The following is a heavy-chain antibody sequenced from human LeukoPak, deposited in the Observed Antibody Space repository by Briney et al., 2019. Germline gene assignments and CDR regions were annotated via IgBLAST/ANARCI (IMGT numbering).Heavy chain of an antibody. D-gene: IGHD3-22*01. V-gene: IGHV3-30*02. Sequence: PGGSLRLSCAASGFTFSSYAMSWVRQAPGKGLDWVAFIRHDGSNKYYADSVKGRFAISRDNSKNTLYLQMNSLRAEDTAVYYSAKEGLKYYYDSSGYYPFDYWGQGTLVTVSS. CDR3: AKEGLKYYYDSSGYYPFDY. J-gene: IGHJ4*02. CDR1: GFTFSSYA. CDR2: IRHDGSNK.